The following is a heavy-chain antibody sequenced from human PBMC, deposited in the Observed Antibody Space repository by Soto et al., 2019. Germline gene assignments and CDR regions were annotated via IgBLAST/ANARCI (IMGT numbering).Heavy chain of an antibody. Sequence: QVQLQESGPGLVKPSETLSLTCTVSGGSISSGDDFWTWIRQHPGKGLEWIGYISHTGNTYYNPSLKSRFTMSLDTSKNQFSLNLSSVTAADTAVYFCATREWGELSFDSWGRGTLVTVSS. CDR3: ATREWGELSFDS. CDR1: GGSISSGDDF. CDR2: ISHTGNT. J-gene: IGHJ4*02. D-gene: IGHD3-16*02. V-gene: IGHV4-31*03.